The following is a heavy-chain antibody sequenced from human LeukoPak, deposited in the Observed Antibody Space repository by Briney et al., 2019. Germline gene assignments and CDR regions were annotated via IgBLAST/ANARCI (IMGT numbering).Heavy chain of an antibody. CDR1: GDSVSSNSAA. CDR2: TYYRSKWYN. V-gene: IGHV6-1*01. Sequence: SQTLSLTCAISGDSVSSNSAAWNWIRQSPSRGLEWLGRTYYRSKWYNDYAVSVKSRITITPDTSKNQFSLQLNSVTPEDTAVYYCARVHYDSSGYYYEPTYYFDYWGQGTLVSVSS. J-gene: IGHJ4*02. D-gene: IGHD3-22*01. CDR3: ARVHYDSSGYYYEPTYYFDY.